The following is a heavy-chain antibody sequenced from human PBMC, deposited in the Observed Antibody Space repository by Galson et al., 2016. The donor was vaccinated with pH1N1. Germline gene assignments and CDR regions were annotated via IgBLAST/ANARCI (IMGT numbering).Heavy chain of an antibody. CDR1: GFTFSSYA. Sequence: SLRLSCAASGFTFSSYAMYWVRQAPGKGLEWVAVISYDGSNKYYADSVKGRFTISRDNSKNTLYLQMNSLRAEDTAVYYCARELAAVGGVRGCYYYYGMDVWGQGTTVTVSS. CDR2: ISYDGSNK. D-gene: IGHD3-10*01. CDR3: ARELAAVGGVRGCYYYYGMDV. V-gene: IGHV3-30-3*01. J-gene: IGHJ6*02.